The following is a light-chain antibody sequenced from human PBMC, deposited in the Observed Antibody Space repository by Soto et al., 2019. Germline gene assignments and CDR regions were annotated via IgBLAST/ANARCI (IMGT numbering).Light chain of an antibody. J-gene: IGLJ3*02. V-gene: IGLV2-14*01. CDR1: SSDVGGYNY. CDR2: DVS. Sequence: QSALTQPASVSGSPGQSLTISCTGTSSDVGGYNYVSWYQQHPGKAPKLMIYDVSNRPSGVSNRFSGSKSGNTASLTISGLQAEDEADYYCSSYTGSSTLGVFGGGTKLTVL. CDR3: SSYTGSSTLGV.